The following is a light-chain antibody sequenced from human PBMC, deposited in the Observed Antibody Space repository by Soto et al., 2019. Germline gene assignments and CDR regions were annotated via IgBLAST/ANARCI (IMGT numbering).Light chain of an antibody. J-gene: IGLJ1*01. V-gene: IGLV1-40*01. CDR2: GDS. CDR3: SSYTDSSNYV. CDR1: SSNIGAGYH. Sequence: QAVVTQPPSVSGAPGQRVTISCTGSSSNIGAGYHVHWYQQLPGAAPKLLIFGDSNRPSGVSNRFSGSRSGNTASLTISGLQAEDEADYYCSSYTDSSNYVFGTGTKLTVL.